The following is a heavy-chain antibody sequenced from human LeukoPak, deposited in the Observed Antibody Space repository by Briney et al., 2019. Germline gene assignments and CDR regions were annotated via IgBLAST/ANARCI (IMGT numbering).Heavy chain of an antibody. CDR3: AKEGTGIHFDY. CDR1: GFTFSSNA. J-gene: IGHJ4*02. V-gene: IGHV3-30-3*01. D-gene: IGHD1-1*01. Sequence: GGSLRLSSAASGFTFSSNAIRWVRQAPGEGLEWVAEISYDGGNTYYADSVKGRFTISRDNSTNTLYLQMNSLRAEDTAVYYCAKEGTGIHFDYWGQGTLVTVSS. CDR2: ISYDGGNT.